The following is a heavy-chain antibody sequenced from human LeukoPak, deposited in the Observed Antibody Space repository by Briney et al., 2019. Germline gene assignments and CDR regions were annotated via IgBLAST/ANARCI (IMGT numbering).Heavy chain of an antibody. D-gene: IGHD1-26*01. CDR1: GGSISSYY. CDR2: IYYSGST. CDR3: ARHSPGSLSGNYVLDY. J-gene: IGHJ4*02. Sequence: PSETLSLTCTVSGGSISSYYWSWIRHSPGKGLEWIGYIYYSGSTNYNPSLKSRVTISVDTSKNQFSLKLSSVTAADTAVYYCARHSPGSLSGNYVLDYWGQGTLVTVSS. V-gene: IGHV4-59*08.